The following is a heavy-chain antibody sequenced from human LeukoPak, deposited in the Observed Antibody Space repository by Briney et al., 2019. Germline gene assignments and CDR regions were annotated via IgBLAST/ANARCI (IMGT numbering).Heavy chain of an antibody. D-gene: IGHD2-21*02. Sequence: GGSLRLSCAASGFTFSSYWMHWVRHSPEKGLVWVSRIDNNGRDTIYADSVKGRFTISRGNTRNTLHLQLGSLRVEDTAIYYCARGGGDHAFDIWGQGTMVTVSS. V-gene: IGHV3-74*01. CDR3: ARGGGDHAFDI. CDR2: IDNNGRDT. J-gene: IGHJ3*02. CDR1: GFTFSSYW.